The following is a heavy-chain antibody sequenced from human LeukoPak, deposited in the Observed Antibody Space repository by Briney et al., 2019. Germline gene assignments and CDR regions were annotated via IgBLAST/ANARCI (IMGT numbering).Heavy chain of an antibody. CDR1: GGSISSNNW. CDR2: IYHSGST. J-gene: IGHJ3*02. Sequence: SETLSLTCTVSGGSISSNNWWSWVRQPPGKGLEWIGEIYHSGSTNYNPSLKSRVTISVDTSKNQFSLKLSSVTAADTAVYYCAIPSPYGSGSHAAFDIWGQGTMVTVSS. D-gene: IGHD3-10*01. V-gene: IGHV4-4*02. CDR3: AIPSPYGSGSHAAFDI.